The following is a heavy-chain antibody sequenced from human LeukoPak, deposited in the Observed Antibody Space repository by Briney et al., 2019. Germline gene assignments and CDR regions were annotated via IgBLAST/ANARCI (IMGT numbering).Heavy chain of an antibody. CDR2: ISYDGSNK. D-gene: IGHD3-22*01. V-gene: IGHV3-30*04. J-gene: IGHJ4*02. CDR1: GFTFGSYA. Sequence: PGGSLRLSCAASGFTFGSYAMHWVRQAPGKGLEWVAVISYDGSNKYYADSVKGRFTISRDNSKNTLYLQMNSLRAEDTAAYYCARDRDYYDSSGYIDYWGQGTLVTVSS. CDR3: ARDRDYYDSSGYIDY.